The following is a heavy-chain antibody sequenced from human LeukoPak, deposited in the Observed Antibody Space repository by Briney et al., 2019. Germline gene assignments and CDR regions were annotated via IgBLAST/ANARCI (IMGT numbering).Heavy chain of an antibody. Sequence: NASETLSLTCTVSGVSITTHYWSWIRQPPGKGLEWLGYISYSGSTNYNPSLKSRVTISMDTSKNQFSLKLNSVTAADTAVYYCAGGERPGCDFWGLGTLVTVSS. CDR2: ISYSGST. J-gene: IGHJ4*02. V-gene: IGHV4-59*11. CDR1: GVSITTHY. D-gene: IGHD3-16*01. CDR3: AGGERPGCDF.